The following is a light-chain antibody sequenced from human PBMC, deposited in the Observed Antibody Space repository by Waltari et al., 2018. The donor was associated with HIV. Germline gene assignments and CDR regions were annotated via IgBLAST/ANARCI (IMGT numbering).Light chain of an antibody. J-gene: IGLJ3*02. CDR2: EVI. CDR3: CSYAGTYTYVL. Sequence: QSALTQTRSVSGSPGPSVTISCTGSSRDGCGSDSVAWYLQHPGKVPKLIIYEVIKRPSGVSDRFSGSKSGNTASLTISGLQTEDEADYFCCSYAGTYTYVLFGGATTLTVL. CDR1: SRDGCGSDS. V-gene: IGLV2-11*01.